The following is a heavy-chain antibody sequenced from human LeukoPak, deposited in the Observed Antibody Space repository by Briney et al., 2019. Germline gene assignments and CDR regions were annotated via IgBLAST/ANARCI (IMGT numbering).Heavy chain of an antibody. J-gene: IGHJ4*02. CDR3: AKTITYGDYGTYYFDY. D-gene: IGHD4-17*01. CDR1: GFTFSSYA. CDR2: ISYDGSNK. V-gene: IGHV3-30-3*01. Sequence: TGGSLRLSCAASGFTFSSYAMHWVRQAPGKGLEWVAVISYDGSNKYYADSVKGRFTISRDNSKNTLYLQMNSLRAEDTAVYYCAKTITYGDYGTYYFDYWGQGTLVTVSS.